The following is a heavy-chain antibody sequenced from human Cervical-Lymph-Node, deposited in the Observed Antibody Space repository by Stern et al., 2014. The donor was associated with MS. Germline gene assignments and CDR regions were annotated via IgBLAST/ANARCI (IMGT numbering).Heavy chain of an antibody. CDR3: ANPITGTRGMDFQH. CDR1: GFTFSSYA. D-gene: IGHD1-20*01. V-gene: IGHV3-30*04. Sequence: VQLVESGGGVVQPGRSLRLSCAASGFTFSSYAMHWVRQAPGKGLEWVAVISYDGSNKYYADSVKGRFTISRDNSKNTLYLQMNSLRAEDTAVYYCANPITGTRGMDFQHWGQGTLVTVSS. J-gene: IGHJ1*01. CDR2: ISYDGSNK.